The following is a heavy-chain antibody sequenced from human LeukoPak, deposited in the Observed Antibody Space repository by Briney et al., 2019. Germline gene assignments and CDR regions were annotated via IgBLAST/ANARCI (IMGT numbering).Heavy chain of an antibody. D-gene: IGHD3-22*01. Sequence: PGGSLRLSCAASGFTFRSYAMHWVRQAPGKGLEWVAVISYDGSNKYYADSVKGRFTISRDNSKNTLYLQMNSLRAEDTAVYYCANSPYYDSSGYPFDYWGQGTLVTVSS. CDR2: ISYDGSNK. J-gene: IGHJ4*02. CDR3: ANSPYYDSSGYPFDY. CDR1: GFTFRSYA. V-gene: IGHV3-30*04.